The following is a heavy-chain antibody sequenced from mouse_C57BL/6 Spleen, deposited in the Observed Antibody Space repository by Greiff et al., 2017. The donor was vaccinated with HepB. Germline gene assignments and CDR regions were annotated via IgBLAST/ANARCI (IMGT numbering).Heavy chain of an antibody. D-gene: IGHD1-1*01. CDR3: ARDYGSSPGFAY. J-gene: IGHJ3*01. CDR2: IYPGSGNT. Sequence: QVQLQQSGAELVRPGASVKLSCKASGYTFTDYYINWVKQRPGQGLEWIARIYPGSGNTYYNEKFKGKATLTAEKSSSTAYMQLSSLTSEDSAVYFCARDYGSSPGFAYWGQGTLVTVSA. CDR1: GYTFTDYY. V-gene: IGHV1-76*01.